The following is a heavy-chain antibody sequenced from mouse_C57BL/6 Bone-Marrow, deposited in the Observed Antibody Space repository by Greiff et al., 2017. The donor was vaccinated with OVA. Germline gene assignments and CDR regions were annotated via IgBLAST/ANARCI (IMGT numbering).Heavy chain of an antibody. D-gene: IGHD1-1*01. CDR3: ARAYYYGSSFYAMDY. CDR1: GFSLSTFGMG. V-gene: IGHV8-8*01. Sequence: VQLKESGPGILQPSQTLSLTCSFSGFSLSTFGMGVGWIRQPSGKGLEWLAHIWWDDDKYYNPALKSRLTISKDTSKNQVFLKIANVDTADTATYYCARAYYYGSSFYAMDYWGQGTSVTVSS. J-gene: IGHJ4*01. CDR2: IWWDDDK.